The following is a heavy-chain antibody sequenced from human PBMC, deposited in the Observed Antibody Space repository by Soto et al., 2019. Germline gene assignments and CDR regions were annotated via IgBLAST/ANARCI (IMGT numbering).Heavy chain of an antibody. CDR1: VGSFSGYG. CDR3: AVGYSGSYNWFDP. V-gene: IGHV4-34*01. J-gene: IGHJ5*02. Sequence: SETQTLTGTAYVGSFSGYGGSWIRQPPGKGLEWIGEINHSGSTNYNPSLKSRVTISVDTSKNQFSLKLSSVTAADTAVYYCAVGYSGSYNWFDPCGQGTLVTGSS. CDR2: INHSGST. D-gene: IGHD1-26*01.